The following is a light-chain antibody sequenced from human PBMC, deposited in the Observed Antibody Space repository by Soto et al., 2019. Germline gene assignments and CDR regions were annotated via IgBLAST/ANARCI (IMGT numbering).Light chain of an antibody. CDR2: AVS. J-gene: IGLJ2*01. CDR3: SSYTSSSTRV. V-gene: IGLV2-14*01. CDR1: SSDIGSYNY. Sequence: QSALTQPASVSGSPGQSITISCTGTSSDIGSYNYVSWYQQHPGKAPKLMIYAVSYRPSGVSDRFSGSKSGNTASLTISGLQAEDEADYYCSSYTSSSTRVFGGGTQLTVL.